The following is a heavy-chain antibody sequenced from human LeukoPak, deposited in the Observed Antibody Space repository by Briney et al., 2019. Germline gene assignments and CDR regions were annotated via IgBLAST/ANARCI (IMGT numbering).Heavy chain of an antibody. J-gene: IGHJ4*02. CDR1: GGSFSGYY. V-gene: IGHV4-34*01. D-gene: IGHD6-19*01. CDR3: ARGLWRAVAGPNFDY. CDR2: ISHSGST. Sequence: PSETLSLTCAVYGGSFSGYYWSWIRQPPGKGLEWIGEISHSGSTNYNPSLKSRVTISVDTSKNQFSLKLSSVTAADTAVYYCARGLWRAVAGPNFDYWGQGTLVTVSS.